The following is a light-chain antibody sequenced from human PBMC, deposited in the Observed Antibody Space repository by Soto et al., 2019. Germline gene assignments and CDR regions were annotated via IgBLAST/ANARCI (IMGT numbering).Light chain of an antibody. CDR3: QQSYSTPRT. CDR1: QTVNSN. Sequence: IVKTQSADTLSVSPGERGTLSCRASQTVNSNLAWYQQKPGQAPRLLIYGASTRATGIPARFSGSGSGTDFTLTISSLQPEDFATYYCQQSYSTPRTFGQGTKVDTK. J-gene: IGKJ1*01. V-gene: IGKV3-15*01. CDR2: GAS.